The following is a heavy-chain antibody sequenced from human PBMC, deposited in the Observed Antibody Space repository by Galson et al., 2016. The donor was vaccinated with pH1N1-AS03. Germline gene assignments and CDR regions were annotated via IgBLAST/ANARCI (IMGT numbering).Heavy chain of an antibody. Sequence: SLRLSCAASGFTFTDYYMTWIRQAPGKGLELIAYISNRGSTKYYADSVKGQFAISRDDTKKSVYLQMDRLRVEDTAVYYCARVWGFSWTARPAFDFWGQGTMVAVSA. V-gene: IGHV3-11*01. D-gene: IGHD3-16*01. CDR2: ISNRGSTK. CDR1: GFTFTDYY. CDR3: ARVWGFSWTARPAFDF. J-gene: IGHJ3*01.